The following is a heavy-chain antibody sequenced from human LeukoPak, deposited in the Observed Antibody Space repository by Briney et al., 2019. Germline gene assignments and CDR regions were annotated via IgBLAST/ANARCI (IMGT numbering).Heavy chain of an antibody. Sequence: GESLKISCKGSAYSFTSYWIGWVRQMPGKGLEWMGFMYPGDSQSRYSPSFQGQVTISADKSISTAYLQWSSLKASDTAMYYCARRRAVAGYYYFDYWGQGTLVTVSS. D-gene: IGHD6-19*01. CDR1: AYSFTSYW. CDR2: MYPGDSQS. V-gene: IGHV5-51*01. J-gene: IGHJ4*02. CDR3: ARRRAVAGYYYFDY.